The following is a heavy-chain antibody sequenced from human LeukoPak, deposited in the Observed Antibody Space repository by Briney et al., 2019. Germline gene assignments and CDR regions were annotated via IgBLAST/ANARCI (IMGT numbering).Heavy chain of an antibody. Sequence: PGGSLRLSCAASGFIFSDYYMSLIRQAPGKGLEWVSYISSTGSTVYYADSVRGRFTISRDNAKNSLYLQLDNLRADDTAVYYCASTFPYCGDGSCALGGQGTLVIVSS. CDR2: ISSTGSTV. J-gene: IGHJ1*01. D-gene: IGHD2-15*01. V-gene: IGHV3-11*04. CDR3: ASTFPYCGDGSCAL. CDR1: GFIFSDYY.